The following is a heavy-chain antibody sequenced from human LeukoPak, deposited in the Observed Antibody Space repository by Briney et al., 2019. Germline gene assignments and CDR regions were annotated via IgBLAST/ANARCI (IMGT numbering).Heavy chain of an antibody. D-gene: IGHD4-11*01. V-gene: IGHV4-39*07. Sequence: SETLSLTCTVSGGSISSSSYYWGWIRQPPGKGLEWIGSIYYSGSTYYNPSLKSRVTISVDTSKNQFSLKLSSVTAADTAVYYCARLMTTVVSNWFDPWGQGTLVTVPS. CDR1: GGSISSSSYY. CDR3: ARLMTTVVSNWFDP. CDR2: IYYSGST. J-gene: IGHJ5*02.